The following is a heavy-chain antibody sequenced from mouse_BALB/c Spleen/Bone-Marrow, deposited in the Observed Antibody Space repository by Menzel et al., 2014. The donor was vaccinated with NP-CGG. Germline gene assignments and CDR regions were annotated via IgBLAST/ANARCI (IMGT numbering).Heavy chain of an antibody. V-gene: IGHV1S56*01. CDR3: ARSGDSSGYGFAY. Sequence: VQLQQSGPELVKGALVKISCKASGFTFRSYDINWVKQRPGQGLEWIGWIYPGDGSTKYNEKFKGKATLTADKSSSTAYMQLSSLTSDNSAVYFCARSGDSSGYGFAYWGQGTLVTVSA. CDR1: GFTFRSYD. D-gene: IGHD3-2*01. J-gene: IGHJ3*01. CDR2: IYPGDGST.